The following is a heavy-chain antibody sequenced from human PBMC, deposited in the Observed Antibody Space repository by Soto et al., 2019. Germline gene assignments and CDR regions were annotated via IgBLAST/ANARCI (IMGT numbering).Heavy chain of an antibody. CDR1: GGSISSYY. CDR3: ARDGGTFAGMDSFDI. Sequence: SETLSLTCTVSGGSISSYYLSWIRQPAGKGLEWIGRIYNNGSTNYNPSLKSRVTISVDTSKNQFSLKVSSVTAADTAVYYCARDGGTFAGMDSFDIWGQGTMVTVSS. CDR2: IYNNGST. J-gene: IGHJ6*02. D-gene: IGHD6-13*01. V-gene: IGHV4-4*07.